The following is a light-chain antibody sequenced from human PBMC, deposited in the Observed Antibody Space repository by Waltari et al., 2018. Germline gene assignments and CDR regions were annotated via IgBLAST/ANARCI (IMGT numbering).Light chain of an antibody. CDR2: MNK. CDR1: SSNIGTKY. Sequence: QSVLTQPPSASGTPGQRVTISCSGSSSNIGTKYVYWYQQFPRTAPKLLIYMNKPRPSWFPDLFSASKSGTSASRAISVLRSEDEADYYCAVWDDSLSGRVFGGGTKLTVL. J-gene: IGLJ3*02. V-gene: IGLV1-47*01. CDR3: AVWDDSLSGRV.